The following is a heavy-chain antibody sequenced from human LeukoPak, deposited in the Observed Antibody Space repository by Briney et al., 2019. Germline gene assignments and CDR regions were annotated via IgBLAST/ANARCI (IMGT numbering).Heavy chain of an antibody. J-gene: IGHJ4*02. CDR3: ARNASDSGTSYFDY. D-gene: IGHD1-26*01. CDR2: IYYSGST. V-gene: IGHV4-39*01. Sequence: PSETLSLTCTVSGGSISSSTSYWGWIRQPPGKGLEWIGSIYYSGSTSYNPFLKSRVTISVDTSKKQFSLKLDSVTAADTAVYYCARNASDSGTSYFDYWGQGTLVTVSS. CDR1: GGSISSSTSY.